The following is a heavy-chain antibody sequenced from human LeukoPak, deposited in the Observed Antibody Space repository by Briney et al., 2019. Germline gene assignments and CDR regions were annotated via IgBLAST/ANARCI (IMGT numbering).Heavy chain of an antibody. CDR3: ASLNSYGGNSYYYYGMDV. J-gene: IGHJ6*02. D-gene: IGHD4-23*01. CDR1: GFTASSNY. V-gene: IGHV3-53*01. Sequence: GGSLRLSCAASGFTASSNYMSWVRQAPGKGLEWVSVIYSGGSTYYADSVKGRFTISRDNSKNTLYLQMNSLRAEDTAVYYCASLNSYGGNSYYYYGMDVWGQGTTVTVSS. CDR2: IYSGGST.